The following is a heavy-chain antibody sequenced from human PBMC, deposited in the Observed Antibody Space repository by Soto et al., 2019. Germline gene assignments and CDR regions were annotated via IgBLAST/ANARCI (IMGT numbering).Heavy chain of an antibody. J-gene: IGHJ5*02. CDR3: ARGRDIVVVLAATDGQFDP. V-gene: IGHV4-34*01. D-gene: IGHD2-15*01. CDR1: GGSFRGYY. CDR2: INHSGST. Sequence: QVQLQQWGAGLLKPSETLSLTCAVYGGSFRGYYWSWIRQPPGKGLEWIEEINHSGSTNYIPSLKSRVTISVDTSKNQFSLKLSPVTSADTAVYYCARGRDIVVVLAATDGQFDPWCQGTLVTVAA.